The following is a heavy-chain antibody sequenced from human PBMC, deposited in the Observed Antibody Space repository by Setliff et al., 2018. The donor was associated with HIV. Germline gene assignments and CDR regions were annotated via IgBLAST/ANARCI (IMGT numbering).Heavy chain of an antibody. D-gene: IGHD3-16*01. CDR2: IKQDGSEK. CDR1: GFTFSSYW. V-gene: IGHV3-7*03. CDR3: TRDGGEY. Sequence: GGSLRLSCAASGFTFSSYWMSWVRQAPGKGLEWVANIKQDGSEKYYVDSVKGRFTISRDNAENSVYLQMNGLRVDDTALYYCTRDGGEYWGEGTLVTVSS. J-gene: IGHJ4*02.